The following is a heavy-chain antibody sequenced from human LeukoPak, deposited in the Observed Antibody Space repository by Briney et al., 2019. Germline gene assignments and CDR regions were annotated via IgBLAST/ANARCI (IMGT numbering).Heavy chain of an antibody. Sequence: SETLSLTCAVSGYPISSGYYWGWIRQPPGKGLEWIGSIYHSGSTYYNPSLKSRVTISVDTSKNQFSLKLSSVTAADTAVYYCARIVEYQLLPNYLDYWGQGTLVTVSS. D-gene: IGHD2-2*01. CDR3: ARIVEYQLLPNYLDY. J-gene: IGHJ4*02. CDR1: GYPISSGYY. V-gene: IGHV4-38-2*01. CDR2: IYHSGST.